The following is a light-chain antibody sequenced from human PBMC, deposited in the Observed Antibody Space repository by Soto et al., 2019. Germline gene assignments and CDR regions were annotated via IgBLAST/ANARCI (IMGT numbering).Light chain of an antibody. J-gene: IGKJ1*01. CDR3: HQYGSAPAWT. Sequence: EIVLTQSPGTLSLFPGERATLSCRASQSVSSSYLAWYQQKPGQAPRLLIYGASNRATGIPDRFSGAGSGTDFTRTISRLEPEDFAVYYCHQYGSAPAWTFGQGTKVEIK. V-gene: IGKV3-20*01. CDR2: GAS. CDR1: QSVSSSY.